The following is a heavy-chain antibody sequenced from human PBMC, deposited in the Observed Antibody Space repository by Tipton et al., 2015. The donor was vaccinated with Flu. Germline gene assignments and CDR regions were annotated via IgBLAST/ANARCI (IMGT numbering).Heavy chain of an antibody. J-gene: IGHJ4*02. CDR3: AKDAYSLGGFHPFFDY. CDR1: GFTFSSYW. CDR2: IKQDGNEK. D-gene: IGHD1-26*01. Sequence: SLRLSCAASGFTFSSYWMHWVRQAPGKGLEWVANIKQDGNEKYYVDSVKGRFTISRDNAKNSLYLQMNSLRVEDTAVYYCAKDAYSLGGFHPFFDYWGQGTLVTVSS. V-gene: IGHV3-7*03.